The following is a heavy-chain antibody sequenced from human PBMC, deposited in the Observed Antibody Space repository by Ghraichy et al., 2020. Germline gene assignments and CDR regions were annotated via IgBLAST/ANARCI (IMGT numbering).Heavy chain of an antibody. V-gene: IGHV3-30*02. Sequence: TLSLTCAASGFTFSSYGMHWVRQAPGKGLEWVAFIRYHGSNKYYADSVKGRFTLSRDKSKNTLSLQMNSLRAEDTAVYYCAKTWAYYFDYWGQGTLVTVSS. CDR1: GFTFSSYG. J-gene: IGHJ4*02. CDR3: AKTWAYYFDY. CDR2: IRYHGSNK.